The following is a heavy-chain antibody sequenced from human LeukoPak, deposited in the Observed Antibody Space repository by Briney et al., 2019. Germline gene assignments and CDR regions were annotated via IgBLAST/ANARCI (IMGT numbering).Heavy chain of an antibody. Sequence: GGSLRLSCAASGFTFSTYSLNWVRQAPGKGLEWVSYIDSRSGTIYYAASVKGRFTITRDNANKPLYPQVNSLRDEDTAVYYCAREVGSWYDYWGQGTLVTVSS. J-gene: IGHJ4*02. V-gene: IGHV3-48*02. CDR1: GFTFSTYS. CDR2: IDSRSGTI. D-gene: IGHD6-13*01. CDR3: AREVGSWYDY.